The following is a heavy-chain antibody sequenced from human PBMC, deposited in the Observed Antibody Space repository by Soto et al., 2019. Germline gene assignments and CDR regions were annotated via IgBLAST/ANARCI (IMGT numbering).Heavy chain of an antibody. Sequence: GASVKVSCKASGGTFSSYAISWVRQAPGQGLEWMGGIIPIFGTANYAQKFQGRVTITADESTSTAYMELSSLRSEDTAVYYCARHTARCTNGVCYWFDPWAQGTLVNVS. D-gene: IGHD2-8*01. V-gene: IGHV1-69*13. CDR3: ARHTARCTNGVCYWFDP. J-gene: IGHJ5*02. CDR1: GGTFSSYA. CDR2: IIPIFGTA.